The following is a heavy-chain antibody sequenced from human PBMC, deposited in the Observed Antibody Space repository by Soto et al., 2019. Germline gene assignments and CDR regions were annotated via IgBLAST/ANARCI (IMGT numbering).Heavy chain of an antibody. CDR2: ISPKSTYR. CDR1: GFPFSDYY. J-gene: IGHJ4*02. CDR3: ARGGGGGLFEH. D-gene: IGHD2-21*01. Sequence: GGSLRLSCGTSGFPFSDYYISWIRQAPGKGLEWLSHISPKSTYRNYADSVKGRFTISRDNTKSSLFLQMNSLGVEDTAVYYCARGGGGGLFEHWGQGVLVTVSS. V-gene: IGHV3-11*06.